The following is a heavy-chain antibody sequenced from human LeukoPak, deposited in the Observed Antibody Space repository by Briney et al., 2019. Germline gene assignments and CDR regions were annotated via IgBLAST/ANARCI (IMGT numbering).Heavy chain of an antibody. Sequence: GGSLRLSCVASGFTFSNAWMSWVRQAPGKGLEWVANIKQDGSEKYYVDSVKGRFTISRDNAKNSLYLQMDSLRDEDTAVYYCARDRDYAFDYWGQGTLVTVSS. V-gene: IGHV3-7*01. CDR1: GFTFSNAW. J-gene: IGHJ4*02. CDR2: IKQDGSEK. CDR3: ARDRDYAFDY. D-gene: IGHD4-17*01.